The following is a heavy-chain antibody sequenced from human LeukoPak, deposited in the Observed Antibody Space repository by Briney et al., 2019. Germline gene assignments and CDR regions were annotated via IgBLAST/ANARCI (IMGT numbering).Heavy chain of an antibody. Sequence: GGSLRLSCAASGFTFSDYYMSWIRQAPGKGLEWVSYISSSGSTIYYADSVKGRFTISRDNAKNSLYLQMNSLRAEDTAVYYCARLVSPYYYCMDVWGKGTTVTVSS. V-gene: IGHV3-11*04. CDR1: GFTFSDYY. J-gene: IGHJ6*03. CDR3: ARLVSPYYYCMDV. D-gene: IGHD2-15*01. CDR2: ISSSGSTI.